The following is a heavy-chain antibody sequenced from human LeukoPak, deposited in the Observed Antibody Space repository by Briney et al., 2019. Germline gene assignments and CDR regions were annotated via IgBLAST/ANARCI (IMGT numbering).Heavy chain of an antibody. J-gene: IGHJ5*02. CDR2: ISGSGGST. CDR3: AKDQVGATFSAGQRFDP. D-gene: IGHD1-26*01. CDR1: GFTFSSYA. Sequence: GGSLRLSCAASGFTFSSYAMSWVRQAPGKGLEWVSAISGSGGSTYYADSVKGRFTISGDNSKNTLYLQMNSLRAEDTAVYYCAKDQVGATFSAGQRFDPWGQGTLVTVSS. V-gene: IGHV3-23*01.